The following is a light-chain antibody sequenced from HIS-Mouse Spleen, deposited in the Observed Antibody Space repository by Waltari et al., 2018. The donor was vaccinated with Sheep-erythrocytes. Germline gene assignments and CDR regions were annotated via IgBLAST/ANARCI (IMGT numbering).Light chain of an antibody. CDR1: QSVSSY. Sequence: EIVFTQSPATLSLSPGERATLSCRASQSVSSYVAWYQQKPGQAPRLHIYDASNRATGIPARFSGSGSGTDFTLTISSLEPEDFAVYYCQQRSNGYTFGQGTKLEIK. J-gene: IGKJ2*01. CDR2: DAS. V-gene: IGKV3-11*01. CDR3: QQRSNGYT.